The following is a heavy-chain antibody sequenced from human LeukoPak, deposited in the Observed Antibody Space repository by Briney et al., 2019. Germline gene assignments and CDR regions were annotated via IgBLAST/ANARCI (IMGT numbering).Heavy chain of an antibody. CDR3: ARGAHLFDY. V-gene: IGHV3-30*14. D-gene: IGHD3-3*02. Sequence: GGSLRLSCAASGFTFSSYAMHWVRQAPGKGLEWVAVISYDGSNKYYADSVKGRFTISRHNSKNTLYLQMNSLRAEDTAVYYCARGAHLFDYWGQGTLVTVSS. J-gene: IGHJ4*02. CDR1: GFTFSSYA. CDR2: ISYDGSNK.